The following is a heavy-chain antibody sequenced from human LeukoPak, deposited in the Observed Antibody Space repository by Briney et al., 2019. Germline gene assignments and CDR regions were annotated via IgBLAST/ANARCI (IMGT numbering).Heavy chain of an antibody. CDR1: GYTLTELS. CDR2: FDPEDGET. Sequence: ASVKVSCKVSGYTLTELSMHWVRQAPGKGLEWMGGFDPEDGETIYAQKFQGRVTMTEDTSTDTAYMELSSLRSEDTAVYYCATTTKAGRSTPGKCCYWFDPWGQGTLVTVSS. D-gene: IGHD1-1*01. CDR3: ATTTKAGRSTPGKCCYWFDP. J-gene: IGHJ5*02. V-gene: IGHV1-24*01.